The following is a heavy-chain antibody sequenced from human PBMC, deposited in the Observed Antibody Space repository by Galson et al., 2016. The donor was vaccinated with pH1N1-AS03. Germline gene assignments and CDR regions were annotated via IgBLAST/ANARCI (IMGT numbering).Heavy chain of an antibody. D-gene: IGHD1-26*01. CDR2: IIPILNRA. V-gene: IGHV1-69*13. Sequence: SVKVSCKASGGTFDTFGIIWVRQAPGLGLEWMGGIIPILNRAKYAPKFRGRVTITADDSTSTASMDLSSLRSEDTAVYYCASDGGYSNSSPMGYFDYWGQGTLVTVSS. CDR1: GGTFDTFG. J-gene: IGHJ4*02. CDR3: ASDGGYSNSSPMGYFDY.